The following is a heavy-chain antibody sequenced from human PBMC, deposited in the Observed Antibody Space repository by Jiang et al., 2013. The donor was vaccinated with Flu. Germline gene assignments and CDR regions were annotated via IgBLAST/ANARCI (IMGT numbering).Heavy chain of an antibody. D-gene: IGHD4-17*01. Sequence: SGYTFTSYYMHWVRQAPGRGLEWMGIINPSGGSTSYAQKFQGRVTMTRDTSTSTVYMELSSLRSEDTAVYYCARDLGVTTAWNAFDIWGQGTMVTVSS. J-gene: IGHJ3*02. CDR1: GYTFTSYY. V-gene: IGHV1-46*01. CDR2: INPSGGST. CDR3: ARDLGVTTAWNAFDI.